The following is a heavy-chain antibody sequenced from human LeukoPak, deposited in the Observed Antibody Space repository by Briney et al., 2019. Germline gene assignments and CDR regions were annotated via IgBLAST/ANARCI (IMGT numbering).Heavy chain of an antibody. V-gene: IGHV3-23*01. Sequence: GGSLRLSCAASGFTFSGFAMTWVRQAPGKGLEWVSLISGTGGSTYYTDSVRGRFTISRDNSKNTLYLQMNSLRAADTAVYYCAKDSRAYYKNFDYWGQGTLVTVSS. CDR3: AKDSRAYYKNFDY. CDR2: ISGTGGST. D-gene: IGHD3-22*01. CDR1: GFTFSGFA. J-gene: IGHJ4*02.